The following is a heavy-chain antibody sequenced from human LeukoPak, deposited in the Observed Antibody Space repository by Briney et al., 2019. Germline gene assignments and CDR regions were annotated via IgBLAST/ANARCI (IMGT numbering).Heavy chain of an antibody. V-gene: IGHV3-48*03. Sequence: GGSLRLSCAASGFTFSSYEMNWVRQAPGKGLEWVSYISSSGSTIYYADSVKGRFTISRDNAKNSLYLQMNSLRAEDTAVYYCMELGVTMIGGVWGKGTTVTISS. J-gene: IGHJ6*04. CDR1: GFTFSSYE. D-gene: IGHD3-10*02. CDR2: ISSSGSTI. CDR3: MELGVTMIGGV.